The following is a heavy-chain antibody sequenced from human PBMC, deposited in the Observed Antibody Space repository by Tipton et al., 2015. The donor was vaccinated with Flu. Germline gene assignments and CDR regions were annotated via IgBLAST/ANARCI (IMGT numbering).Heavy chain of an antibody. D-gene: IGHD5-24*01. CDR2: IYINDKT. CDR3: ARGIPDRDRDY. CDR1: GGSVGSPYC. V-gene: IGHV3-53*01. Sequence: LSLTCSVSGGSVGSPYCWGWVRRPPGKGLEWVSLIYINDKTYYSDSVKGRFTVSRDMSKNTLYLQMDNLRADDTAVYYCARGIPDRDRDYWGQGTLVTVSS. J-gene: IGHJ4*02.